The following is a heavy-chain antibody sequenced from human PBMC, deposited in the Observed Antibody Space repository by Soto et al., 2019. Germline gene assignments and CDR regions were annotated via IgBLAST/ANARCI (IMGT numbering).Heavy chain of an antibody. J-gene: IGHJ4*02. Sequence: SVKVSCKASGATFSGSAFSWVRQAPGQGLEWMGGIIPTLGTTNYAQHLQGRVTITADESTATSFMELTSLTSADTAVYYCARGCTTGATIEGFDYWGQGTLVTVSS. D-gene: IGHD7-27*01. CDR3: ARGCTTGATIEGFDY. CDR2: IIPTLGTT. V-gene: IGHV1-69*13. CDR1: GATFSGSA.